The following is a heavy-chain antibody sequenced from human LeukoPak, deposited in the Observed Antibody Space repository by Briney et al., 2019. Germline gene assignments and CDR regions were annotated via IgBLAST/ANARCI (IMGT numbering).Heavy chain of an antibody. Sequence: GGSLRLSCAASGFTFSSYSMNWVRQAPGKGLEWVSYISSSSSTIYYADSVKGRFTISRDNAKNSLYLQMNSLRAEDTAVYYCARDGRYCSDTICWSLSGAFDIWGQGTMVTVSS. V-gene: IGHV3-48*01. CDR2: ISSSSSTI. D-gene: IGHD2-2*01. CDR1: GFTFSSYS. J-gene: IGHJ3*02. CDR3: ARDGRYCSDTICWSLSGAFDI.